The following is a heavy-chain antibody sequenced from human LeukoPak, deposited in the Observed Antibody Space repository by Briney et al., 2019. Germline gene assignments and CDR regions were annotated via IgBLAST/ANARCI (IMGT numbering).Heavy chain of an antibody. Sequence: GSLKVSCKASGYTFNNYYMHWVRQAPGQGLEWMGIISTSGGSTGYAQKFQGRVTMTRDTSTSTVYMELSSLRSEDTDVYYCARANYYGSGSYYNVKAFDIWGQGTLVTVAS. V-gene: IGHV1-46*02. D-gene: IGHD3-10*01. CDR2: ISTSGGST. CDR1: GYTFNNYY. CDR3: ARANYYGSGSYYNVKAFDI. J-gene: IGHJ3*02.